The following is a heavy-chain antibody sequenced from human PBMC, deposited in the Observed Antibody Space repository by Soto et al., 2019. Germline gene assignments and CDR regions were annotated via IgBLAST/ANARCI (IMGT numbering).Heavy chain of an antibody. CDR1: GGSISSYY. CDR2: IYYSGST. Sequence: SETLSLTCTVSGGSISSYYWSWIRQPPGKGLEWIGYIYYSGSTNYNPSLKSRVTISVDTSKNQFSLKLSSVTAADTSVYYCARHVIAAAMVWFDPWGQGTLVTVSS. D-gene: IGHD6-13*01. J-gene: IGHJ5*02. CDR3: ARHVIAAAMVWFDP. V-gene: IGHV4-59*08.